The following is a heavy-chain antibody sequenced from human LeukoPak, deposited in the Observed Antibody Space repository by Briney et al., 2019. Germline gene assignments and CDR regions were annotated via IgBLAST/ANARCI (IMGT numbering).Heavy chain of an antibody. CDR3: ARGNNWNYGPRGYFQH. V-gene: IGHV4-34*01. Sequence: SETLSLTCAVYGGSFSGYYWSWIRQPPGKGLEWIGEINHSGSTNYNPSLKSRVTISVDTSKNQFSLKLSSVTAADTAVYYCARGNNWNYGPRGYFQHWGQGTLVTVSS. J-gene: IGHJ1*01. CDR1: GGSFSGYY. CDR2: INHSGST. D-gene: IGHD1-7*01.